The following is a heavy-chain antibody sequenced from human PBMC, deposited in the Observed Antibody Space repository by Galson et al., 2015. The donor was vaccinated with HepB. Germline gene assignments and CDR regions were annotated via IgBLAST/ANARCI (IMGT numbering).Heavy chain of an antibody. CDR1: GFTFSSYG. D-gene: IGHD2-21*02. J-gene: IGHJ4*02. Sequence: SLRLSCAASGFTFSSYGMHWVRQAPGKGLEWVADIWYDGSNKYYADSVKGRFTISRDNSKNTLYLQMNSLRAEDTAVYYCARGCGGDCYGGFDYWGQATLVIVSA. V-gene: IGHV3-33*01. CDR3: ARGCGGDCYGGFDY. CDR2: IWYDGSNK.